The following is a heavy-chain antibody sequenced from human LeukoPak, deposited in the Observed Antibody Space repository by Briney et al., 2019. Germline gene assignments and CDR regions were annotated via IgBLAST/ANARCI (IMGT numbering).Heavy chain of an antibody. CDR1: GFTFSSYW. J-gene: IGHJ4*02. CDR2: IKQDGSEK. V-gene: IGHV3-7*01. Sequence: GGSLRLSCAASGFTFSSYWMSWVRQAPGKGLEWVANIKQDGSEKYYVDSVKGRFTISRDNAKNSLYLQMNSLRAEDTAVYYXXXXXXXXXTSCYGPPHFDYWGQGTLVTVSS. CDR3: XXXXXXXXTSCYGPPHFDY. D-gene: IGHD2-2*01.